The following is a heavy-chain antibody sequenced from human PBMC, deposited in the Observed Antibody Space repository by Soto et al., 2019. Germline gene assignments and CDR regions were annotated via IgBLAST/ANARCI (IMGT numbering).Heavy chain of an antibody. CDR1: GFTFSIYN. CDR2: ITGSGDYT. J-gene: IGHJ4*02. V-gene: IGHV3-23*01. CDR3: GRRITSSFDY. D-gene: IGHD1-20*01. Sequence: EVQLLESGGGLEQPGGSLRLSCVATGFTFSIYNMNWVRQAPGKGLEWVSVITGSGDYTNYADSVKGRFTISRDISKNTLYRQMNSLSAEDTAVYFCGRRITSSFDYWGEGTLVTVSS.